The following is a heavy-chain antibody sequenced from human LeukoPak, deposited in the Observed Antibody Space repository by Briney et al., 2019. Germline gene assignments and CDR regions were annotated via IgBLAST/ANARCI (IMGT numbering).Heavy chain of an antibody. D-gene: IGHD1-20*01. CDR2: INPSGGST. V-gene: IGHV1-46*01. CDR3: ARVTGTIPETEGDAFDI. CDR1: GYTFTSYY. Sequence: GASVKDSCKASGYTFTSYYMHWVRQAPGQGLEWMGIINPSGGSTSYAQKFQGRVTMTRDTSTSTVYMELSSLRSEDTAVYYCARVTGTIPETEGDAFDIWGQGTMVTVSS. J-gene: IGHJ3*02.